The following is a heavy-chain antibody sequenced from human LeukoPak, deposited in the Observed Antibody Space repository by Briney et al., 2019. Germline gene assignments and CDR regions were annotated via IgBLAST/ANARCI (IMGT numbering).Heavy chain of an antibody. Sequence: SETLSLTCAVYGGSFSGYYWSWIRQPPGKGLEWIGSIYHSGSTYYNPSLKSRVTISVDTSKNQFSLKLSSVTAADTAVYYCARTYCGGDCYSGIFDYWGQGTLVTVSS. CDR2: IYHSGST. D-gene: IGHD2-21*02. CDR3: ARTYCGGDCYSGIFDY. J-gene: IGHJ4*02. V-gene: IGHV4-34*01. CDR1: GGSFSGYY.